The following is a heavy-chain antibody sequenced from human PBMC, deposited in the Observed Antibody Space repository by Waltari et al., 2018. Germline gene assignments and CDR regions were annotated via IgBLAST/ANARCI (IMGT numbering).Heavy chain of an antibody. J-gene: IGHJ3*02. CDR3: ARKGYYDFWSGYFDAFDI. CDR2: INQSGST. CDR1: GGSFSGYY. V-gene: IGHV4-34*01. D-gene: IGHD3-3*01. Sequence: QVQLQQWGAGLLKPSETLSLTCAVYGGSFSGYYWSWLRQPPGKGREWIGEINQSGSTNYNPSLKSRVTISVDTSKNQFSLKLSSVTAADTAVYYCARKGYYDFWSGYFDAFDIWGQGTMVTVSS.